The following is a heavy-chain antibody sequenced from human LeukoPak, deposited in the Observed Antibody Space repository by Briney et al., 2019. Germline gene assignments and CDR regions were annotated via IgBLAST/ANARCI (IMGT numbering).Heavy chain of an antibody. J-gene: IGHJ4*02. Sequence: GRSLRLSCAPSGFTVSSKYMSWVRQAPGKGLEWVSVIYSGGSTYYADSVKGRFPISRDTSKSTLYIQMNSLRAEDTAVYYCARAKPKNMVRGVIMRRESGYYFDYWGQGTLVTVSS. D-gene: IGHD3-10*01. CDR1: GFTVSSKY. CDR2: IYSGGST. V-gene: IGHV3-53*01. CDR3: ARAKPKNMVRGVIMRRESGYYFDY.